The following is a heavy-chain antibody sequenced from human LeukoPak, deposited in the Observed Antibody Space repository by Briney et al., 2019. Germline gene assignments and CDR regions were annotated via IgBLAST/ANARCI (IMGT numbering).Heavy chain of an antibody. CDR1: GFTFSSYS. J-gene: IGHJ4*02. CDR2: ISSSSSYI. D-gene: IGHD5-12*01. V-gene: IGHV3-21*01. CDR3: ARALSGYDSGSGGY. Sequence: GGSLRLSCAASGFTFSSYSMNWVRQGPGKGLEWVSSISSSSSYIYYADSVKGRFTIPRDNAKNSLYLQMNSLRAEDTAVYYCARALSGYDSGSGGYWGQGTLVTVSS.